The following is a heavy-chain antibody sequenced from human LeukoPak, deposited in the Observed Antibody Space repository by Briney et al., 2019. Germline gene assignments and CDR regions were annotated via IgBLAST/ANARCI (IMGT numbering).Heavy chain of an antibody. CDR3: ARVRSSSGCLWFDP. J-gene: IGHJ5*02. CDR1: GGSICSYY. CDR2: IYTSGST. V-gene: IGHV4-4*07. Sequence: SETLSLTCTVYGGSICSYYWSWIRQPAGKGLKWIGRIYTSGSTNYNPSLKSRVTMSVDTSKNQFSLKLSSVTAADTAVYYCARVRSSSGCLWFDPWGQGTLVTVSS. D-gene: IGHD6-19*01.